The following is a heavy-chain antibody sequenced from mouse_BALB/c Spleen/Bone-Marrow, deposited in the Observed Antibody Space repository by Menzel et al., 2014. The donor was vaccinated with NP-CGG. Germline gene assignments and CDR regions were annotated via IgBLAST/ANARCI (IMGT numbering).Heavy chain of an antibody. J-gene: IGHJ4*01. CDR3: TIRYYAMDY. V-gene: IGHV1-4*01. D-gene: IGHD1-1*01. Sequence: QVQLKESGAELARPGASVKMSCPASGYTFTRYTMHWEKKRPGQGLEWIGYIIPNSGYSNYNQKFKDKATLTADKSSSTAYMQLSSLTSEDSAVYYCTIRYYAMDYWGQGTSVTVSS. CDR1: GYTFTRYT. CDR2: IIPNSGYS.